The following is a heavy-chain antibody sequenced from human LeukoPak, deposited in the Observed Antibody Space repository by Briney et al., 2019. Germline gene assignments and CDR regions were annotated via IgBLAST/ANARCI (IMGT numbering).Heavy chain of an antibody. CDR2: IHPKSGGA. CDR3: ARAYYDSSGYFGWGSDYYYYYMDV. V-gene: IGHV1-2*06. D-gene: IGHD3-22*01. CDR1: GYTFTANY. Sequence: ASVKVSCKASGYTFTANYIHWLRQAPGRGLEWVGRIHPKSGGANYAQKFRDRVTLTRDTSINTAYMELSGLRSDDAAVYYCARAYYDSSGYFGWGSDYYYYYMDVWGEGTTVTISS. J-gene: IGHJ6*03.